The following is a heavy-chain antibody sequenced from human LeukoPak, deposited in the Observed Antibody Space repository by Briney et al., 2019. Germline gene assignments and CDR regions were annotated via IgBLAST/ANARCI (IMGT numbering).Heavy chain of an antibody. CDR2: MNPNSGNT. CDR1: GYTFTSYD. J-gene: IGHJ3*02. Sequence: GASVKVSCKASGYTFTSYDINWVRQATGQGLEWMEWMNPNSGNTGYAQKFQGRVTMTRNTSISTAYMELSSLRSEDTAVYYCATIAARHDAIDIWGQGTMVTVSS. D-gene: IGHD6-6*01. V-gene: IGHV1-8*01. CDR3: ATIAARHDAIDI.